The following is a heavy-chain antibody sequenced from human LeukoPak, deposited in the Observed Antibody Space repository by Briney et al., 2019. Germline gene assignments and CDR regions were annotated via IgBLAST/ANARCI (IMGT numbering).Heavy chain of an antibody. CDR1: GDSISSSTYY. V-gene: IGHV4-39*07. CDR2: IYYSGST. D-gene: IGHD2-21*01. CDR3: ARDHIRFYYYYYMDV. Sequence: SETLSLTCTVSGDSISSSTYYWGWIRQPPGKGLEWIGNIYYSGSTYYNPSLKSRVTISVDTSKNQFSLKLSSVTAADTAAYYCARDHIRFYYYYYMDVWGKGTTVTVSS. J-gene: IGHJ6*03.